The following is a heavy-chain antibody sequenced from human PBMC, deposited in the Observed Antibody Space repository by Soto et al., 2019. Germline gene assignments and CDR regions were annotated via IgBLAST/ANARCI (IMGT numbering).Heavy chain of an antibody. Sequence: QVQLQQWGAGLLKPSETLSLTCAVYGGSFSGYYWSWIRQPPGKGLEWIGEINHSGSTNYNPSLKRPVTISVATSKNQFSLKLSSATAADTAVYYCARGRLSYSSSPFDYWGQGTLVTVSS. CDR3: ARGRLSYSSSPFDY. D-gene: IGHD6-6*01. CDR1: GGSFSGYY. CDR2: INHSGST. V-gene: IGHV4-34*01. J-gene: IGHJ4*02.